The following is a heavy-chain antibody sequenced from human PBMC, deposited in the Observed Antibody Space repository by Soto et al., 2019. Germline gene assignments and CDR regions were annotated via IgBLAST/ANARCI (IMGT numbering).Heavy chain of an antibody. V-gene: IGHV3-30-3*01. CDR1: GFYISHYA. CDR3: ARDPPNRHGTLDY. CDR2: VSSDGSNK. Sequence: QVQVVESWGGVVQPGRALRLSCATSGFYISHYAMHWVRQAPGKGLEWVTVVSSDGSNKYYADSGKGRFTISRDNSKKTLYLQMNSLRPEGTAVYYCARDPPNRHGTLDYWVQGTLVNVSS. J-gene: IGHJ4*02.